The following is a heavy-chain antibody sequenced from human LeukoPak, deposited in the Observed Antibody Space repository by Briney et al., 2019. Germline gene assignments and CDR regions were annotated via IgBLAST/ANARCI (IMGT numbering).Heavy chain of an antibody. D-gene: IGHD1-26*01. CDR2: ISGSGGST. J-gene: IGHJ4*02. Sequence: GGSLGLSCAASGFTFSSYAMSWVRQAPGKGLYWVSSISGSGGSTYYADSVKGRFTISRDNSKNTLYLQMNSLRAEDTAVYYCANIVGAVLDYWGQGTLVTVSS. CDR3: ANIVGAVLDY. CDR1: GFTFSSYA. V-gene: IGHV3-23*01.